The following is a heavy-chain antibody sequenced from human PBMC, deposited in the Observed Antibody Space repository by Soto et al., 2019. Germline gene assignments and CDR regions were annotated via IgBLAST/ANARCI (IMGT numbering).Heavy chain of an antibody. D-gene: IGHD3-10*01. CDR2: ISAYNGNT. CDR1: GYTFTSYG. Sequence: GASVKVSCKASGYTFTSYGIRWVRQAPGQGLEWMGWISAYNGNTNYAQKLQGRVTMTTDTSTSTAYMELRSLRSDDTAVYYCARDRGLLWFGELSTDLDYWGQGTLVTVSS. J-gene: IGHJ4*02. V-gene: IGHV1-18*01. CDR3: ARDRGLLWFGELSTDLDY.